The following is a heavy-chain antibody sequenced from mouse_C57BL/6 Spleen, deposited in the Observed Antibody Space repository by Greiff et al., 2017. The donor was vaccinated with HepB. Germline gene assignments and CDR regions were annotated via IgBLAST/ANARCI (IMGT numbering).Heavy chain of an antibody. J-gene: IGHJ2*01. CDR2: ISGGGGNT. CDR3: ARRRKSYFDY. V-gene: IGHV5-9*01. Sequence: EVMLVESGGGLVKPGGSLKLSCAASGFTFSSYTMSWVRQTPEKRLEWVATISGGGGNTYYPDSVKGRFTISRDNAKNTLYLQMSSLRSEDTALYYSARRRKSYFDYWGPSTTLSVSS. CDR1: GFTFSSYT.